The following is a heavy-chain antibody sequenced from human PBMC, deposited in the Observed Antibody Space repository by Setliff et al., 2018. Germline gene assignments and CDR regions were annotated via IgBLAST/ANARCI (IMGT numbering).Heavy chain of an antibody. CDR3: ARVESMVRGKNILRHFDY. CDR2: INPNSGDT. V-gene: IGHV1-2*02. Sequence: GASVKVSCKASGHTLTGYYMHWVRQAPGQGLEWMGWINPNSGDTKYAQNFQGRVTMTRDRSTSTVYMELGSLTTDDTAIYYCARVESMVRGKNILRHFDYWGQGTQVTVSS. D-gene: IGHD3-10*01. J-gene: IGHJ4*02. CDR1: GHTLTGYY.